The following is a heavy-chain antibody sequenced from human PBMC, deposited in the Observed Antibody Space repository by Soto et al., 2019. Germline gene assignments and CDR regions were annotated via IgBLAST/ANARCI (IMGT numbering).Heavy chain of an antibody. CDR3: AKDGCADGYFGNWLDP. Sequence: QVHLVQSGAEVKKPGSSVNVSCKASGGTFSNYAITWVRQAPGQGLEWVGRIIPIFGTTNVAQKFQGRVTITADESTTTAYMELSGLRSDDTAVYYCAKDGCADGYFGNWLDPWDQGTLVTVSS. CDR2: IIPIFGTT. V-gene: IGHV1-69*15. CDR1: GGTFSNYA. J-gene: IGHJ5*02. D-gene: IGHD5-12*01.